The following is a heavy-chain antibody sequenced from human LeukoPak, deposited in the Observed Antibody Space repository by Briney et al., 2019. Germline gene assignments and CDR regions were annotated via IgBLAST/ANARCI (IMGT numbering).Heavy chain of an antibody. J-gene: IGHJ4*02. CDR3: AKHIVVVPAADY. CDR2: ISGSGGST. CDR1: GFTFSSYS. D-gene: IGHD2-2*01. V-gene: IGHV3-23*01. Sequence: PGGSLRLSCGASGFTFSSYSMSWVRQAPGKGLEWVSAISGSGGSTYYADSVKGRFTISRDNSKNTLYLQMNSLRAEDTAVYYCAKHIVVVPAADYWGQGTLVTVSS.